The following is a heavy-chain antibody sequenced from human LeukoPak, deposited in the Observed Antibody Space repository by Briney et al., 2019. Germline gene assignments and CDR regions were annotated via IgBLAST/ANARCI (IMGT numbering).Heavy chain of an antibody. CDR3: AKDFSSGWYFSDALDI. CDR2: MSSSDDGR. Sequence: GGSLRLSCATSGFSFSSYAMSWVRQAPGKGLEWVSAMSSSDDGRYYAASVRGRFTISRDTSRSTLYLQMNSLRAEDTAVYYCAKDFSSGWYFSDALDIWGQGRMVTVSS. D-gene: IGHD6-19*01. J-gene: IGHJ3*02. V-gene: IGHV3-23*01. CDR1: GFSFSSYA.